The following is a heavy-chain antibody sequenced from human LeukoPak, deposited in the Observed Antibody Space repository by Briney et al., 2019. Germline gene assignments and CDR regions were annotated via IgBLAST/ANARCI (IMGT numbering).Heavy chain of an antibody. CDR2: INHSGST. Sequence: PSENLSLTWAVYVGSFSGYDGSWIRQPPGKGLEWMAEINHSGSTNYNPSIKSRVTISVDTSKNQFSLKLSSVTAADTAVYYCARVILVSRRPSKAEPTLYDSSGYDDYWGQGTLVTVSS. CDR1: VGSFSGYD. D-gene: IGHD3-22*01. V-gene: IGHV4-34*01. CDR3: ARVILVSRRPSKAEPTLYDSSGYDDY. J-gene: IGHJ4*02.